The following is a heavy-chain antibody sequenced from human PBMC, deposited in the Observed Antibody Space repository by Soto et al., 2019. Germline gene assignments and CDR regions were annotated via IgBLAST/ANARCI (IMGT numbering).Heavy chain of an antibody. Sequence: QVQLVESGGGVGQPGRSLRLSCAASGFFFRNFGMHWVRRAPGKGLEWVAAISGDGNDKYYPDSMKGRFTISRDNFNNTLYLQLNSLRPEDTAVYHCVQGASTAHQPLDSWGQGVLVTVSS. CDR1: GFFFRNFG. CDR3: VQGASTAHQPLDS. V-gene: IGHV3-30*03. D-gene: IGHD1-26*01. J-gene: IGHJ4*02. CDR2: ISGDGNDK.